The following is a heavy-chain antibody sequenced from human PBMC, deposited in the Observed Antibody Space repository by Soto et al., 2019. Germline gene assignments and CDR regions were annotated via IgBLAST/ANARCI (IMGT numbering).Heavy chain of an antibody. CDR3: ARGDYYDSSGPDY. CDR2: MYHSGST. J-gene: IGHJ4*02. CDR1: GGSISSGGYS. V-gene: IGHV4-30-2*01. D-gene: IGHD3-22*01. Sequence: SETLSLTCAVSGGSISSGGYSWSWIRQAPGKGLEWIGYMYHSGSTYYNPSLKSRVTISIDRSKNQFSLKLSSVTAADTAVYYCARGDYYDSSGPDYWGQGTLVTVSS.